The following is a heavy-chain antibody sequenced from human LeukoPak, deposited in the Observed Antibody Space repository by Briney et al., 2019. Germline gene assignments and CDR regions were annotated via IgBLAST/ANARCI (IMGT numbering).Heavy chain of an antibody. Sequence: GGSLRFSCAASGFTFSDYYMSWIRQAPGKGLEWISYISSSGSTIYYADSVKGRFTISRDNAKNSLYLQMNSLRADDTAVYYCAELGITMIGGVWGKGTTVTISS. D-gene: IGHD3-10*02. J-gene: IGHJ6*04. V-gene: IGHV3-11*04. CDR1: GFTFSDYY. CDR3: AELGITMIGGV. CDR2: ISSSGSTI.